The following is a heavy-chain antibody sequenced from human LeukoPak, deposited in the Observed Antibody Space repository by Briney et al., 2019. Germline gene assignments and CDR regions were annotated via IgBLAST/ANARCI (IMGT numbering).Heavy chain of an antibody. CDR3: AKDISYGGNAGRLDN. Sequence: PGGSLRLSCGVSGFPFDDYAVHWVREAPGKGVERVSRIRWNSCSIGYADSVKRRITISRDNATNSLYLQMNSLRAEDTALYYCAKDISYGGNAGRLDNSGPGTLGTASS. J-gene: IGHJ4*02. D-gene: IGHD4-23*01. CDR2: IRWNSCSI. V-gene: IGHV3-9*01. CDR1: GFPFDDYA.